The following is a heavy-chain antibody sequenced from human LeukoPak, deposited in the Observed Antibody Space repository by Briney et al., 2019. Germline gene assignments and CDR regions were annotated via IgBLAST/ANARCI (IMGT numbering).Heavy chain of an antibody. D-gene: IGHD3-22*01. CDR3: ASFPKHYYDSSGYYYDITRDY. Sequence: SETLSLTCTVSGGSISNSSNYWGWIRQPPGKDLEWIGSIYYSGTSYYNPSLKSRVTISADTSKNQFSLKLSSVTAADTAVYYCASFPKHYYDSSGYYYDITRDYWGQGTLITVSS. CDR2: IYYSGTS. CDR1: GGSISNSSNY. V-gene: IGHV4-39*01. J-gene: IGHJ4*02.